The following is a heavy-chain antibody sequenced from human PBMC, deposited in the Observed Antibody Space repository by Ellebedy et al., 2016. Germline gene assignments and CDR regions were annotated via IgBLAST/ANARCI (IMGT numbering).Heavy chain of an antibody. V-gene: IGHV5-10-1*01. J-gene: IGHJ3*02. Sequence: GESLKISCKGSGYSFTSYWISWVRQMPGKGLEWMGRIDPSDSYTNYSPSFQGHVTISADKSISTAYLQWSSLKASDTAMYYCARHDKAGGITMIVVVITDDAFDIWGQGTMVTVSS. CDR1: GYSFTSYW. CDR3: ARHDKAGGITMIVVVITDDAFDI. CDR2: IDPSDSYT. D-gene: IGHD3-22*01.